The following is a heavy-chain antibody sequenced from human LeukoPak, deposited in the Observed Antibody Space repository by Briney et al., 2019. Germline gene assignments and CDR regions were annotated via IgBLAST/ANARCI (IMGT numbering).Heavy chain of an antibody. CDR1: GYSFTSYW. V-gene: IGHV5-51*01. D-gene: IGHD6-19*01. Sequence: GESLKISCKGSGYSFTSYWIGWVRQMPGKGLEWMGIIYPDDSDTRYSPSFQGQVTISADKAINTAYLQWSSLKASDTAMYYCARGRGPSDSSGWVFFAYWGQGTLVTVSS. CDR2: IYPDDSDT. CDR3: ARGRGPSDSSGWVFFAY. J-gene: IGHJ4*02.